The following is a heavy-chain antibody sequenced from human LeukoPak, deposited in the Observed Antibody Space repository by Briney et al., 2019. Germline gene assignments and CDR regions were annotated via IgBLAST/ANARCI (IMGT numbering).Heavy chain of an antibody. V-gene: IGHV1-46*01. Sequence: ASVKVSCKASGYTFTSYYMHWVRQAPGQGLEWMGIINPSGGSTSYAQKFQGRVTMTRDMSTSTVYMELSSLRSEDTAVYYCARDLRYYDSSGSFDYWGQGTLVTVSS. J-gene: IGHJ4*02. D-gene: IGHD3-22*01. CDR2: INPSGGST. CDR3: ARDLRYYDSSGSFDY. CDR1: GYTFTSYY.